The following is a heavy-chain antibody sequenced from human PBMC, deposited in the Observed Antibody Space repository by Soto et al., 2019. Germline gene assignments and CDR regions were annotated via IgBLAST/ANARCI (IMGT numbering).Heavy chain of an antibody. V-gene: IGHV4-39*01. Sequence: SETLSLTCTVSGGSISSSSYYWGWIRQPPGKGLEWIGSIYYSGSTYYNPSLKSRVTISVDTSKNQFSLKLSSVTAADTAVYYCARHKWERTYYYDSSGYYYPDYWGQGTLVTVSS. CDR1: GGSISSSSYY. J-gene: IGHJ4*02. D-gene: IGHD3-22*01. CDR3: ARHKWERTYYYDSSGYYYPDY. CDR2: IYYSGST.